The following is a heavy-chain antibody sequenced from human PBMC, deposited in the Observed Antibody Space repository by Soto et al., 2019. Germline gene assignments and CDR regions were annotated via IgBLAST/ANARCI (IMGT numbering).Heavy chain of an antibody. Sequence: PSETLSLTCTVSGGSISSGDYYWSWIRQPPGKGLEWIGYIYHSGSTYYNPSLKSRVTISVDTSKNHFSLKLSSVTAADTAVYYCARIIYCTNGVCSTLYAMDVWGQGTTVTVSS. CDR2: IYHSGST. CDR1: GGSISSGDYY. J-gene: IGHJ6*02. V-gene: IGHV4-30-4*01. D-gene: IGHD2-8*01. CDR3: ARIIYCTNGVCSTLYAMDV.